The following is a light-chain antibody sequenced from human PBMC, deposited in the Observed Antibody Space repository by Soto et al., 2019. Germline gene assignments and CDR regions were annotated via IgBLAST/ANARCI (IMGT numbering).Light chain of an antibody. CDR2: AAS. CDR1: PGISNY. J-gene: IGKJ1*01. V-gene: IGKV1-27*01. Sequence: DIQMTQSPSSLSASVGDRVTITCRASPGISNYLAWYQQKPGKVPKLLIYAASTLQSGVPSRVSGSGSGTDFTLTISSQQPEYVATYYCQKYNSAPRTFGQGTKVEIK. CDR3: QKYNSAPRT.